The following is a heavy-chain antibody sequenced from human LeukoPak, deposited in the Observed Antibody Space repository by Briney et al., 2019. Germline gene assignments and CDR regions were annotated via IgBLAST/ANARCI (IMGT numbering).Heavy chain of an antibody. Sequence: SETLSLTCTVSGYSISSGYYWGWIRQPPGKGLEWIGSIYHSVSTYYNPSLKSRVTISVDTSKNQFSLKLSSVTAADTAVYYCARDWPYGVVNPFDYWGQGTLVTVSS. CDR3: ARDWPYGVVNPFDY. CDR2: IYHSVST. V-gene: IGHV4-38-2*02. D-gene: IGHD4-17*01. CDR1: GYSISSGYY. J-gene: IGHJ4*02.